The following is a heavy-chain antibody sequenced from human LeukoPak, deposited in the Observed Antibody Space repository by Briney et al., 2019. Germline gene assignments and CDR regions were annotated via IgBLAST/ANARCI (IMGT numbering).Heavy chain of an antibody. CDR3: AKEWSFRGAFDI. Sequence: PGRSLRLSCAASGFTFDDYAMHWVRQAPGKGLEWVSGISWNSGSIGYADSVKGRFTISRDNAKNSLYLQMNSLRAEDTALYYCAKEWSFRGAFDISGQGTMVTVSS. CDR2: ISWNSGSI. CDR1: GFTFDDYA. V-gene: IGHV3-9*01. D-gene: IGHD2-8*01. J-gene: IGHJ3*02.